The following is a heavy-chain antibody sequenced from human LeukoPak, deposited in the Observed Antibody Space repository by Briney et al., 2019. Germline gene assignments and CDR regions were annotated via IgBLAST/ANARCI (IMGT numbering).Heavy chain of an antibody. V-gene: IGHV3-23*01. CDR1: GFTFSSYA. CDR3: AKDLVRGTIFGVVNSFDY. CDR2: ISGSGGST. D-gene: IGHD3-3*01. J-gene: IGHJ4*02. Sequence: PGGSLRLSCAASGFTFSSYAMSWVRQAPGKGLEWVSAISGSGGSTYYADSVKGRFTISRDNSKNTLYLQMNSLRAEDTAVYYCAKDLVRGTIFGVVNSFDYWGQGTLVTVSS.